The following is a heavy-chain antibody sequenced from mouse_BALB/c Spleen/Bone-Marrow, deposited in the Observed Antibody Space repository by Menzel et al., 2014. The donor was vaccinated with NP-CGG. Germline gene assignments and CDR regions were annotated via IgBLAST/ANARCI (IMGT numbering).Heavy chain of an antibody. Sequence: VKLVESGGGLVKSGGSLKLSCAASGFSFNSYGMPWVRQTPEKRLEWVATISGGGSYTFYPDSVKGRFTISRDNAKNNLYLQLSSLRSEDTALYYCARHAYYDQTEVSFVYWGQGTLVTVSA. D-gene: IGHD2-4*01. CDR3: ARHAYYDQTEVSFVY. CDR1: GFSFNSYG. J-gene: IGHJ3*01. V-gene: IGHV5-9-2*01. CDR2: ISGGGSYT.